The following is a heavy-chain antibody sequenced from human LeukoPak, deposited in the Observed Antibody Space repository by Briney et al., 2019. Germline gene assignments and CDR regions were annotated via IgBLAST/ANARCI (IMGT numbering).Heavy chain of an antibody. J-gene: IGHJ3*02. D-gene: IGHD2-2*01. CDR1: GGSISSYY. CDR3: ARGGVVPATISTFDI. CDR2: IYHSGST. V-gene: IGHV4-59*12. Sequence: SETLSLTCTVSGGSISSYYWSWIRQPPGKGLEWIGYIYHSGSTYYNPSLKSRVTISVDRSKNQFSLKLNSVTAADAAVYYCARGGVVPATISTFDIWGHGTMVTVSS.